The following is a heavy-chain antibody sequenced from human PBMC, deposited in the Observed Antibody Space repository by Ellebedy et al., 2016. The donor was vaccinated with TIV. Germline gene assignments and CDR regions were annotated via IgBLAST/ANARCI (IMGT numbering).Heavy chain of an antibody. D-gene: IGHD1-1*01. V-gene: IGHV3-11*04. Sequence: GGSLRLSCVGSGFTFSDYYMTWIRQAPGKGLEWLSYISDTGGTKSYADSVRGRFTISRDNARSSVYLQMTGLTAEDTAVYYCARDVAGTTGDSWGQGILVAVSS. J-gene: IGHJ4*02. CDR3: ARDVAGTTGDS. CDR2: ISDTGGTK. CDR1: GFTFSDYY.